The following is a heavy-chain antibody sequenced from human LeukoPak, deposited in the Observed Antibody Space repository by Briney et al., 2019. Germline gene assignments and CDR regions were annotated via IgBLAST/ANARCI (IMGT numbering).Heavy chain of an antibody. J-gene: IGHJ4*02. CDR1: GFTFSSYA. V-gene: IGHV3-64D*06. D-gene: IGHD6-6*01. CDR3: VRPIGPSSFDY. CDR2: ISSNGGGT. Sequence: GGSLSLSCSASGFTFSSYALHWVRQAPGEGVEYVSAISSNGGGTYYADTVKGRFTVTRDNSKNTLYLQMSSLRAEDTAVYYCVRPIGPSSFDYWGQGTLVTVSS.